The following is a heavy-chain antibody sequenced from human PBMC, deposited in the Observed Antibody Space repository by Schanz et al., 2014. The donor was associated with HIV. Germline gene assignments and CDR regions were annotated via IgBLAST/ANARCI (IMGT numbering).Heavy chain of an antibody. Sequence: QVHLVQSGAEVKKPGASVKVSCKASGYTFTRDYIHWVRQAPGQGLEWMGIINPSGGKTSLAQKFQGRVTLTRDTSTSTVYLELSSLRSEDTAIYYCARDLGGDLWSAQGGFDPWGQGTLVTVSS. CDR2: INPSGGKT. V-gene: IGHV1-46*01. J-gene: IGHJ5*02. D-gene: IGHD3-3*01. CDR1: GYTFTRDY. CDR3: ARDLGGDLWSAQGGFDP.